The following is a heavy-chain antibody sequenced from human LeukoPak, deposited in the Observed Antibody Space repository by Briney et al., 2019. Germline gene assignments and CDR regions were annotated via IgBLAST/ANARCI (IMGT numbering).Heavy chain of an antibody. V-gene: IGHV3-48*01. CDR3: ARGRPGNY. CDR2: ISSSSSTI. CDR1: GFTFSSYS. J-gene: IGHJ4*02. Sequence: GGSLRLSCAASGFTFSSYSMNWVRQAPGKGLEWVSYISSSSSTIYCADSVKGRFTISRDNAKNSLYLQMNSLRAEDTAVYYCARGRPGNYWGQGTLVTVSS.